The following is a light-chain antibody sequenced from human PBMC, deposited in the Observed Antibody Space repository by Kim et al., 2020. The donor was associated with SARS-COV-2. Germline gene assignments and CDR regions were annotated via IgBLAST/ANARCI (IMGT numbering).Light chain of an antibody. CDR3: QSCDSNLSGVV. CDR1: SSNIGAGYD. V-gene: IGLV1-40*01. J-gene: IGLJ2*01. Sequence: QSVLTQPPSVSGAPGQRVTISCTGSSSNIGAGYDVHWYQQLPGTAPKLLIYGNSNRPSGVPDRFSGSKSGTSASLAITGLQAEDEADYYCQSCDSNLSGVVFGGGTQLTVL. CDR2: GNS.